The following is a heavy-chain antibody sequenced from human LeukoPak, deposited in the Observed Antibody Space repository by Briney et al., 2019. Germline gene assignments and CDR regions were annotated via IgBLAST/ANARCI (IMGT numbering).Heavy chain of an antibody. Sequence: PGGSLRLSCAASGFTFSDYYMSWIRQARGKGLEWVSYISSDSNTIYYGDSGKGRFTVSRDNAKSSVYLQMNSMGAEDTPVYGCARYPFYYSSRPWGQGTLVTVSS. CDR3: ARYPFYYSSRP. CDR2: ISSDSNTI. CDR1: GFTFSDYY. J-gene: IGHJ5*02. V-gene: IGHV3-11*01. D-gene: IGHD3-10*01.